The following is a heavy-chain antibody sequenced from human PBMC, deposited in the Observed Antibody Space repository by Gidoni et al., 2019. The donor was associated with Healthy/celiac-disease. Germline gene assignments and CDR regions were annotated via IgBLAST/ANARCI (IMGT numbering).Heavy chain of an antibody. Sequence: QVQLVQSGAEVKKPGASVTVSCKASGYTFTSYGISWVRQDPGQGLEWMGWISAYTGNTNYAQKQQGRVTMTTDTSTSTAYMELRGLRSDDTAVYDCARKDYGDHLDYWGQGTLVTVSA. J-gene: IGHJ4*02. CDR1: GYTFTSYG. CDR3: ARKDYGDHLDY. CDR2: ISAYTGNT. D-gene: IGHD4-17*01. V-gene: IGHV1-18*01.